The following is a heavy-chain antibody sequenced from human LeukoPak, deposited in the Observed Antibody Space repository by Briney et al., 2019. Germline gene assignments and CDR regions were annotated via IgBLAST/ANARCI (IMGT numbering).Heavy chain of an antibody. CDR1: GGSISSSSYY. J-gene: IGHJ4*02. CDR2: IYYSGST. Sequence: SETLSLTCTVSGGSISSSSYYWGWIRQPPGKGLEWIGSIYYSGSTYYNPSLKSRATISVDTSKHQFPLRLSSVTAADTAVYYCARVYCSGGTCSFDYWGQGTLVTVSS. D-gene: IGHD2-15*01. CDR3: ARVYCSGGTCSFDY. V-gene: IGHV4-39*01.